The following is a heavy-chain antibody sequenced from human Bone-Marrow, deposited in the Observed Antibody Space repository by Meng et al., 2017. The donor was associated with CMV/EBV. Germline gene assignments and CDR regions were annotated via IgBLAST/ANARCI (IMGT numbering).Heavy chain of an antibody. D-gene: IGHD3-16*01. CDR3: ASGGWMDY. Sequence: LSLSLQSAGLTVSDYCMTWGRQAPGKGLEWVTNMKKDGSKKYYVDSVKGRFTISRDNAKNSLYLQMNSLRVEDTAVYYCASGGWMDYWGQGTLVTVSS. J-gene: IGHJ4*02. CDR1: GLTVSDYC. CDR2: MKKDGSKK. V-gene: IGHV3-7*01.